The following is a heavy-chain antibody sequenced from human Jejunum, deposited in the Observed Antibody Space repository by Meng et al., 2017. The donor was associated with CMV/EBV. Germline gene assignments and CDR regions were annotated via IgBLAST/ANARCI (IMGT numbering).Heavy chain of an antibody. J-gene: IGHJ5*02. CDR2: IYTSGST. CDR1: AGPISGYY. V-gene: IGHV4-4*07. D-gene: IGHD1-26*01. CDR3: ARESGSYYWFDP. Sequence: QVLLQESGPGLVKSSETFSLTCFVSAGPISGYYWSWIRQPAGKGLEWIGRIYTSGSTHYNPSLKSRLTMSVDLAKNQISLKLSSVTAADTAVYYCARESGSYYWFDPWGQGTLVTVSS.